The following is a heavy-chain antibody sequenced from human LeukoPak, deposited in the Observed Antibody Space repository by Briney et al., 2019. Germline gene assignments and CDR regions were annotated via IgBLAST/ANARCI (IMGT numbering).Heavy chain of an antibody. CDR1: GGSISSYY. Sequence: PSETLSLTCTVSGGSISSYYWSWIRQPPGKGLEWIGEMNHSGSTNYNPSLKSRVTISVDTSKNQFSLKLSSVTAADTAVHYCARLTKNDSGTYRFGKKKRGYMDVWGKGTTVTISS. CDR2: MNHSGST. V-gene: IGHV4-34*01. D-gene: IGHD3-10*01. CDR3: ARLTKNDSGTYRFGKKKRGYMDV. J-gene: IGHJ6*03.